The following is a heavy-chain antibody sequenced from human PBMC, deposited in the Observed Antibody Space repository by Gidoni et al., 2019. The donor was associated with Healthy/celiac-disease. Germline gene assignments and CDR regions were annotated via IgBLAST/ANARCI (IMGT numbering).Heavy chain of an antibody. J-gene: IGHJ3*02. CDR1: GYSFTSYW. V-gene: IGHV5-51*07. CDR3: ARLSGTEAFDI. Sequence: VQLVLSGAEVITPGESLKLSCSCSGYSFTSYWIGCVQQMSGKGLAWLGIIYPGDSDTRYSTSLQGQVTISAEKSISTADRQWSRLKASETAMYYCARLSGTEAFDIWGKGTMVTVSS. CDR2: IYPGDSDT. D-gene: IGHD2-15*01.